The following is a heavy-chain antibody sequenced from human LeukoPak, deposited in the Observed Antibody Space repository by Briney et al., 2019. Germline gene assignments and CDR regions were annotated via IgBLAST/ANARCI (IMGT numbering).Heavy chain of an antibody. CDR1: GFTFSSYS. D-gene: IGHD3-10*01. V-gene: IGHV3-21*04. J-gene: IGHJ3*02. CDR2: ISSSSSYI. Sequence: GGSLRLSCAASGFTFSSYSMNWVRQAPGKGLEWVSSISSSSSYIYYADSLKGRFTISRDNSKNTLYLQMNSLRAEDTAVYYCAKVLIWTYGSGNYYKGAFDIWGQGTMVTVFS. CDR3: AKVLIWTYGSGNYYKGAFDI.